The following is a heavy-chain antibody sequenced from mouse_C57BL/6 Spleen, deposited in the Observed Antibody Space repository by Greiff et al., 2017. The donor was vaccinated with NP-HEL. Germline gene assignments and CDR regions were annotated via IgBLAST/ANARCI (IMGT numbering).Heavy chain of an antibody. CDR2: IDPETGGT. CDR1: GYTFTDYE. J-gene: IGHJ4*01. Sequence: QVQLQQSGAELVRPGASVTLSCKASGYTFTDYEMHWVKQTPVHGLEWIGAIDPETGGTAYNQKFKGKAILTADKSSSTAYMELRSLTSEDSAVYYCTYDYDENYAMDYWGQGTSVTVSS. D-gene: IGHD2-4*01. V-gene: IGHV1-15*01. CDR3: TYDYDENYAMDY.